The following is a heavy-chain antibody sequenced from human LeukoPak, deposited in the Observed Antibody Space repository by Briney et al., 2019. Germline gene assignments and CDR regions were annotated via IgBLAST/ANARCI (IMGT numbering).Heavy chain of an antibody. CDR3: ASVGRGDYYYGMDV. CDR1: GYTFTSFA. Sequence: ASVKVSCTASGYTFTSFAVHWVRQAPGQRLEWMGWINAGNGNTKYSQKFQGRVTITRDTSASTAYMELSSLRSEDTAVYYCASVGRGDYYYGMDVWGQGTTVTVSS. V-gene: IGHV1-3*01. J-gene: IGHJ6*02. D-gene: IGHD3-10*01. CDR2: INAGNGNT.